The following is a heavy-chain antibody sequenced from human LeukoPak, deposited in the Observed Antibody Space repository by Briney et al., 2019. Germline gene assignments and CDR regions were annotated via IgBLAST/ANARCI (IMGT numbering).Heavy chain of an antibody. V-gene: IGHV1-2*06. CDR3: ARLSEYCSSTSCYD. CDR2: INPNSGGT. J-gene: IGHJ4*02. Sequence: GGSVKVACKASGYTFTGYYMHWVRQAPGQGLEWMGRINPNSGGTNYAQKFQGRVTMTRDTSISTAYMELSRLRSDDTAVYYCARLSEYCSSTSCYDWGQGTLVTVSS. D-gene: IGHD2-2*01. CDR1: GYTFTGYY.